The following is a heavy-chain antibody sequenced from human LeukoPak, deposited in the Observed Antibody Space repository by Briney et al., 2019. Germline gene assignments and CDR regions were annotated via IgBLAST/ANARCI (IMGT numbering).Heavy chain of an antibody. CDR1: GFTFSSSW. CDR2: IKPDGSEK. D-gene: IGHD5-18*01. J-gene: IGHJ4*02. V-gene: IGHV3-7*01. Sequence: GGSLRLSCAASGFTFSSSWMSWVRQAPGKGLEWVANIKPDGSEKFHVDSVKGRFTISRDNSKSSLSLQMNSLRAEDTAVYYRPRYGLTAALVFWGQGTLVTVSS. CDR3: PRYGLTAALVF.